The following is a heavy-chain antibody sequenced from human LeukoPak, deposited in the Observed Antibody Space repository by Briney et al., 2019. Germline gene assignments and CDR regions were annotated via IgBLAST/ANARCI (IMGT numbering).Heavy chain of an antibody. Sequence: PSETLSLTCTVSGGSVNDYYWSWIRQPPGKGLEWIGHVYYSGTAKYNPSLKSRVTIAMDTPNNQFSLSLSSVTAADTAVYYCARTRRHYYKSGGNQTPWPGAMDAWGQGTTVTVSS. V-gene: IGHV4-59*02. CDR1: GGSVNDYY. CDR2: VYYSGTA. CDR3: ARTRRHYYKSGGNQTPWPGAMDA. J-gene: IGHJ6*02. D-gene: IGHD3-10*01.